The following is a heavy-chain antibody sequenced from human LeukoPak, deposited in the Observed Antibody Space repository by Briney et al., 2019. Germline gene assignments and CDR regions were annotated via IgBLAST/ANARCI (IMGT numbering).Heavy chain of an antibody. D-gene: IGHD3-10*01. CDR1: GFTFSNYW. CDR2: INRDGSTT. V-gene: IGHV3-74*03. CDR3: ARDKKSGESSEIDY. J-gene: IGHJ4*02. Sequence: GGSLRLSCAASGFTFSNYWVHWVRQAPGKGLVWVSRINRDGSTTKYADSVKGRFTVSRDNAKNTLNLQMNSLRAEDTAVYYCARDKKSGESSEIDYWGQGTLLTVSS.